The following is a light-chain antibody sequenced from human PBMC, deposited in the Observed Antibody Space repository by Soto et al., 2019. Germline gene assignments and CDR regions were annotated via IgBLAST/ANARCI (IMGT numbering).Light chain of an antibody. V-gene: IGLV2-14*01. CDR1: SSDIGGYNY. Sequence: QSVLTQPASVSGSPGQSITISCTGTSSDIGGYNYVSWYQQHPGKAPKLMISEVTNRPAGVSNRFSGSRSGSTASLTISGLKADDEADYYCCSFTSTNTWVFGGGTKLTVL. CDR3: CSFTSTNTWV. J-gene: IGLJ3*02. CDR2: EVT.